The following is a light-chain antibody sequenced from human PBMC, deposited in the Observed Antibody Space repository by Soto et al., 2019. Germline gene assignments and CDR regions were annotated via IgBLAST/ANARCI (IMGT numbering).Light chain of an antibody. Sequence: IQMTQSPSTLSASIGDRVTITCRASQSISSWLAWYQQKPGKAPKLLIYKASGLESGVPSRFSGSGSGTEFTLTISSLQPDDSATYYCQQYDSYSPWTFGEGTKVDIK. CDR2: KAS. CDR1: QSISSW. J-gene: IGKJ1*01. V-gene: IGKV1-5*03. CDR3: QQYDSYSPWT.